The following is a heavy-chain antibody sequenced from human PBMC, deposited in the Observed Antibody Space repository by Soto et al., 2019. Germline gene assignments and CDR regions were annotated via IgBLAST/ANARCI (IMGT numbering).Heavy chain of an antibody. CDR2: IWYDGSNE. D-gene: IGHD2-21*01. CDR3: AKDRGGGAVVPDY. CDR1: GFSFSSYG. Sequence: QVQLVESGGGVVQPGRSLRLSCAASGFSFSSYGIHWVRQAPGKGLEWVAVIWYDGSNEYYADSVKGRFSISRDNSKSTGYLKRNSRGAEETAVYYCAKDRGGGAVVPDYWGQGTLVTVSS. J-gene: IGHJ4*02. V-gene: IGHV3-33*06.